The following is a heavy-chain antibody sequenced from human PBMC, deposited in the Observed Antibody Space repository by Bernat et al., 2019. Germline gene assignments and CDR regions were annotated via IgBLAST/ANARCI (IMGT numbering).Heavy chain of an antibody. Sequence: QVQLVQSGAEVKKPGSSVKVSCKASGGTFSSYAISWVRQAPGQGLEWMGGIIPIFGTANYAQKFQGRVTITADKSTSTAYMELSSLRSEDTAVYYCARSTYGSGTTPGYYYMDVWDKGTTVTVSS. D-gene: IGHD3-10*01. V-gene: IGHV1-69*06. CDR2: IIPIFGTA. CDR3: ARSTYGSGTTPGYYYMDV. CDR1: GGTFSSYA. J-gene: IGHJ6*03.